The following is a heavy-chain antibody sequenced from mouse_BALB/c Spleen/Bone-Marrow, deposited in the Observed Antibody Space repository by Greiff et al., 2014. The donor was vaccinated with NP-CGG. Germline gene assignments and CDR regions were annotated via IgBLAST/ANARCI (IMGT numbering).Heavy chain of an antibody. J-gene: IGHJ1*01. Sequence: ESGPGLVAPSQSLSITCTVSEFSLPSYGVSWVRQPPGKGLAWLGVIWGDGSTNYHSALISRLSISKDNSKSQVFLKLNSLQIDDTATYYCAQFITTVGALDVWGAGTTVTVPS. D-gene: IGHD1-1*01. CDR3: AQFITTVGALDV. V-gene: IGHV2-3*01. CDR2: IWGDGST. CDR1: EFSLPSYG.